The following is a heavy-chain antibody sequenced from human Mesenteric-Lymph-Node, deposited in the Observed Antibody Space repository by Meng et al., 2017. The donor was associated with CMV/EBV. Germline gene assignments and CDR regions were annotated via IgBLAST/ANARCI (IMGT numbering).Heavy chain of an antibody. D-gene: IGHD3-10*01. J-gene: IGHJ5*02. V-gene: IGHV3-30*02. CDR1: GFTFSSFA. CDR3: AKDRPGILGLDP. Sequence: GESLKISYAASGFTFSSFAMHWVRQAPGKGLEWVAYIGNDDGRTKYYPDSMRGRFTISRDNSKNTVYLQMNSLRTEDTAVYYCAKDRPGILGLDPWGQGTLVTVSS. CDR2: IGNDDGRTK.